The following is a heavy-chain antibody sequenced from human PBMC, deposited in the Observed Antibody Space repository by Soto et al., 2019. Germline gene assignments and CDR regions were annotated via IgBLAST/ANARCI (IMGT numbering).Heavy chain of an antibody. J-gene: IGHJ4*02. V-gene: IGHV4-59*01. CDR1: GGSISSYY. Sequence: SETLSLTCTVSGGSISSYYWSWIRQPPGKGLEWIGYIYYSGSTNYNPSLKSRVTISVDTSKNQFSLKLSSVTAADTAVYYCARVGWFGDRGTGFDYWGQGTLVTVSS. CDR2: IYYSGST. D-gene: IGHD3-10*01. CDR3: ARVGWFGDRGTGFDY.